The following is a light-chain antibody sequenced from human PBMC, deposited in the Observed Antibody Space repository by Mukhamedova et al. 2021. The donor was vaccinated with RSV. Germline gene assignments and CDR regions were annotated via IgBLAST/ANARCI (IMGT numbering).Light chain of an antibody. CDR3: QETYTTTWA. J-gene: IGKJ1*01. CDR2: AAS. V-gene: IGKV1-39*01. Sequence: WYQRRVHGEAPKLLIYAASTLQSGVPSRFSGSGSGTDFTLTISSLQPEDLATYFCQETYTTTWAFGQGTMVEVK.